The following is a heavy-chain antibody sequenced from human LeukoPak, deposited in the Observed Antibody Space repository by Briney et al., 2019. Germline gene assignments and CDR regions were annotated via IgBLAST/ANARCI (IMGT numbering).Heavy chain of an antibody. J-gene: IGHJ4*02. CDR3: TRDIFDY. Sequence: YPGGSLRLSCAASGFTFSSYAMSWVRQAPGKGLEWVANIMQEGSEKHYVDSVKGRFTISRDNAKNSLFLQMDSLRAEDAAVYYCTRDIFDYWGQGTLVTVSS. V-gene: IGHV3-7*01. CDR2: IMQEGSEK. CDR1: GFTFSSYA.